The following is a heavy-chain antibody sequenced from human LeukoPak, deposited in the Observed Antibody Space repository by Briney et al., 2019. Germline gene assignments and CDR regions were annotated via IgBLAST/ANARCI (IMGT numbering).Heavy chain of an antibody. D-gene: IGHD3-22*01. V-gene: IGHV5-51*01. CDR3: ERLGAYYYDSSGSQFDY. CDR1: GYSFTSYW. CDR2: IYPGDSDT. Sequence: GESLKISCKGSGYSFTSYWIGWVRQMPGKGLEWMGIIYPGDSDTRYSPSFQGQVTISADKSISTAYLQWSSLKASDTAMYYCERLGAYYYDSSGSQFDYWGQGTLVTVSS. J-gene: IGHJ4*02.